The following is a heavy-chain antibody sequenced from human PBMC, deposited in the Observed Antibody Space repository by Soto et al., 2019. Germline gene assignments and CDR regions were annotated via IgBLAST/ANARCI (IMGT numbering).Heavy chain of an antibody. Sequence: SETLSLTCPVSGGSFTSNNWWTWVRQPPGQGLEWIGEIYRTGSTNYNPSLKSRVTISLDKSENQFSLKVTSLTAADTAVYYCASRDPGTSVDYWGQGTLVTVSS. CDR3: ASRDPGTSVDY. D-gene: IGHD1-7*01. CDR2: IYRTGST. V-gene: IGHV4-4*02. CDR1: GGSFTSNNW. J-gene: IGHJ4*02.